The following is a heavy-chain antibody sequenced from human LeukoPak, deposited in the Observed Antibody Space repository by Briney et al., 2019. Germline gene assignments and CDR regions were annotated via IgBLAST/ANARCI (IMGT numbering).Heavy chain of an antibody. CDR2: IYYSGST. D-gene: IGHD6-13*01. Sequence: SETLSLTCTVSGGSISSYYWSWIRQPPWKGLDWIGYIYYSGSTNYNPSLKSRVTISVDTSKNQFSLKLSSVTAADTAVYYCARGARSIAAADSGLFDYWGQGTLVTVSS. J-gene: IGHJ4*02. CDR1: GGSISSYY. V-gene: IGHV4-59*01. CDR3: ARGARSIAAADSGLFDY.